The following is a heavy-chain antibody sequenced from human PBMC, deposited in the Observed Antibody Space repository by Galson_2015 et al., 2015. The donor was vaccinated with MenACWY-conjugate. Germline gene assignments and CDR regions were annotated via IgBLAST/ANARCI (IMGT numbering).Heavy chain of an antibody. V-gene: IGHV3-7*03. Sequence: LRLSCAVSGFTFSSSWMSWVRQAPGKGLEWVANINEDGSEKYSVDSVRGRFTISRDNAKSSLFLQMNSLRAEDTAVYYCARGPKTYSSWYDYWGQGTLVTVSS. J-gene: IGHJ4*02. CDR3: ARGPKTYSSWYDY. CDR1: GFTFSSSW. CDR2: INEDGSEK. D-gene: IGHD6-13*01.